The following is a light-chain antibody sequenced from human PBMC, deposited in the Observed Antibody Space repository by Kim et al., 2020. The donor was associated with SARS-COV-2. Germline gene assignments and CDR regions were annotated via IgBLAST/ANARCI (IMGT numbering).Light chain of an antibody. CDR2: AAS. CDR3: QQNYSTPWT. V-gene: IGKV1-39*01. J-gene: IGKJ1*01. CDR1: QSISSY. Sequence: ASVGDRVTITCRASQSISSYLNWYQQKPGKAPKLLIYAASSLQSGVPSRFSGSGSGTDFTLTISSLQPEDFATYYCQQNYSTPWTFGQGTKVDIK.